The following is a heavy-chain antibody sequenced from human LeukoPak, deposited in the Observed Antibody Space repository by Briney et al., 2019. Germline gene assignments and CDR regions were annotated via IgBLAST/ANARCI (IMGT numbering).Heavy chain of an antibody. V-gene: IGHV3-53*01. D-gene: IGHD3-22*01. Sequence: PGGSLRLSCAASGFTVSSNYMSWVRQAPGKGLEWVSVIYSGGSTYYADSVKGRFTISRDNSKNTLYLQMNSLRAEHTAVYYCARETYYYDSGGYYNYFDYWAQGPLVTVSS. CDR1: GFTVSSNY. J-gene: IGHJ4*02. CDR2: IYSGGST. CDR3: ARETYYYDSGGYYNYFDY.